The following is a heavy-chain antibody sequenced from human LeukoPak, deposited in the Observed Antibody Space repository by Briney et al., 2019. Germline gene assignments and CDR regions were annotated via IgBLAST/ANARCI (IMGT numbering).Heavy chain of an antibody. J-gene: IGHJ6*02. V-gene: IGHV1-46*01. CDR2: INPSGGST. CDR1: GYTFTSYY. CDR3: ARETSSYYYGMDV. Sequence: GASVKISCKASGYTFTSYYMHWVRQAPGQGLEWMGIINPSGGSTSYAQKFQGRVTMTRDTSTSTVYMELSSLRSEDTAVYYCARETSSYYYGMDVWGQGTTVTVSS. D-gene: IGHD2-2*01.